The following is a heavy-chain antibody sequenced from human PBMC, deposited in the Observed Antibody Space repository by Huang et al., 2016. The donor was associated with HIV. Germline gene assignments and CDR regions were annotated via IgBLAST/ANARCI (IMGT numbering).Heavy chain of an antibody. CDR2: ISYDGRSQ. D-gene: IGHD2-15*01. CDR3: AKESRWFSDFDH. Sequence: QVHLVESGGGVVQPGGSLRLSCAASGFKLSGFGKHWVRQAPGKGLELVAVISYDGRSQFYTDSVKGRFTSSRDNSDNTLSLQMKGLRPDDTAVYYCAKESRWFSDFDHWGQGVLVSVSS. CDR1: GFKLSGFG. V-gene: IGHV3-30*18. J-gene: IGHJ4*02.